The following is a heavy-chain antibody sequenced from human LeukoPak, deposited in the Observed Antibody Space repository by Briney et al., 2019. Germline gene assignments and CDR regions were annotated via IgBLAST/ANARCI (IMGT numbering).Heavy chain of an antibody. Sequence: KPSETLSLTCTVSGGSISSYYWSWIRQPPGKGLELIGYIYYSGSTDYNPSLKSRVTISVDTSKNQFSLTLNSVTAADTAVYYCARRTVAAYYFDYWGQGTLVTVSS. CDR1: GGSISSYY. J-gene: IGHJ4*02. D-gene: IGHD6-19*01. CDR2: IYYSGST. V-gene: IGHV4-59*08. CDR3: ARRTVAAYYFDY.